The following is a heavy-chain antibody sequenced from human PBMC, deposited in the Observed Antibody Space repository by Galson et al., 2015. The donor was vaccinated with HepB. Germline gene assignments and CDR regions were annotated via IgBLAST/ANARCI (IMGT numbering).Heavy chain of an antibody. Sequence: SLRLSCAASGFTFSTYWMSWVRQAPGKGLEWVAVISYDGSNKYYADSVRGRFTISRDNSKNTLYLQMNSLRAEDTAVYYCAREGSGSSRMYYFDYWGQGTLVTVSS. CDR1: GFTFSTYW. J-gene: IGHJ4*02. D-gene: IGHD6-13*01. CDR2: ISYDGSNK. V-gene: IGHV3-30*03. CDR3: AREGSGSSRMYYFDY.